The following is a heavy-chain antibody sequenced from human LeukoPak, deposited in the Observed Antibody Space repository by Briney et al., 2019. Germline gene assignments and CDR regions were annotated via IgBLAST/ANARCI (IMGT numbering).Heavy chain of an antibody. Sequence: PGGSLRLFCAASGFTFSSYAMHWVRQAPGKGLEWVAVISYDGSNKYYADSVKGRFTISRDNSKNTLYLQMNSLRAEDTAVYYCARVGALRIYYYGMDVWGQGTTVTVSS. CDR2: ISYDGSNK. D-gene: IGHD1-26*01. CDR1: GFTFSSYA. J-gene: IGHJ6*02. CDR3: ARVGALRIYYYGMDV. V-gene: IGHV3-30-3*01.